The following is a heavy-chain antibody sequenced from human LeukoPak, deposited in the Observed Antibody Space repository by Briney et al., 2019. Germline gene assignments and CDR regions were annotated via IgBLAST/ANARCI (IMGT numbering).Heavy chain of an antibody. CDR1: GFTFSSYA. CDR2: ISGSGGST. V-gene: IGHV3-23*01. Sequence: GGSLRLSCAGSGFTFSSYAMSWVRQAPGKGLEWVSAISGSGGSTYYADSVKGRFTISRDNSKSTLYLQISSLRAEDTAVYYCTNDPPTSGVWGQGTTVIVSS. CDR3: TNDPPTSGV. J-gene: IGHJ6*02.